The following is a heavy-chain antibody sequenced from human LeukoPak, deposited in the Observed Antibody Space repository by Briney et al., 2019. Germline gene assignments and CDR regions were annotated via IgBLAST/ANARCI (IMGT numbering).Heavy chain of an antibody. CDR1: GGSISSYY. V-gene: IGHV4-4*07. D-gene: IGHD3-3*01. CDR2: IYTSGST. Sequence: PSETLSLTCTVSGGSISSYYWSWIRQPAGKGLEWIGRIYTSGSTNYNPSLKSRVTISVDKSKNQFSLKLSSVTAADTAVYYFAQEGITIFGVVILLWGQGTMVTVSS. J-gene: IGHJ3*01. CDR3: AQEGITIFGVVILL.